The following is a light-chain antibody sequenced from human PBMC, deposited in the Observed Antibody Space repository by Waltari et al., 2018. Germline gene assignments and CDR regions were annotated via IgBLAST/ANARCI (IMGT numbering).Light chain of an antibody. CDR3: LLHFGGDQLV. J-gene: IGLJ3*02. CDR2: GST. CDR1: TGAVAGDFY. V-gene: IGLV7-43*01. Sequence: QTVVTQEPSLTVSPGGTVTLTCASSTGAVAGDFYPSCFQQMPGQAPRALIFGSTNKYSSTPARFSGSLLGGKAALTLSGAQPEDEADYYCLLHFGGDQLVFGGGTKLTVL.